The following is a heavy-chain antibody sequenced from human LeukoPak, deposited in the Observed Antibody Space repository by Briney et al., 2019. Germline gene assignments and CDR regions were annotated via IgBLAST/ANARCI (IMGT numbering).Heavy chain of an antibody. D-gene: IGHD6-13*01. Sequence: GGSLRLSCAASGFTFSSYGMHWVRQAPGKGLEWVAFIRYDGSNKYYADSVKGRFTISRDNSKSTLYLQMNSLRAEDTAVYYCAKVNIAAAGTFYYYYYYMDVWGKGTTVTVSS. J-gene: IGHJ6*03. CDR2: IRYDGSNK. CDR3: AKVNIAAAGTFYYYYYYMDV. CDR1: GFTFSSYG. V-gene: IGHV3-30*02.